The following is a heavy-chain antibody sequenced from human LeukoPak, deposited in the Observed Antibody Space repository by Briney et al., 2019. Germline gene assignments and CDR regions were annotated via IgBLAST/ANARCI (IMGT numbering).Heavy chain of an antibody. V-gene: IGHV4-61*01. CDR1: GGSVSSGCYY. CDR3: ARDRRAYSSGWYEGYNWFDL. J-gene: IGHJ5*02. Sequence: SETLSLTCTVSGGSVSSGCYYWSWIRQPPGKGLEWIGYIYYSGNTNYNPSLKSRVTISVDTSKNQFSLKLSSVTAADTAVYYCARDRRAYSSGWYEGYNWFDLWGQGTLVTVSS. CDR2: IYYSGNT. D-gene: IGHD6-19*01.